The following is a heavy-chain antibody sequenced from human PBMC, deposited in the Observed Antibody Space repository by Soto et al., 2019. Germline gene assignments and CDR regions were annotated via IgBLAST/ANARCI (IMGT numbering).Heavy chain of an antibody. D-gene: IGHD6-13*01. V-gene: IGHV4-59*08. CDR3: ARHSSSYKNWFDP. CDR1: GGSISTFY. Sequence: SETLSLTCTVSGGSISTFYWSWIRQPPGKGLEWIGYIYYSGSTNYNPSLKSRVTISVDTSKNQFSLKLSSVTAADTAVYYCARHSSSYKNWFDPWGQGTLVTVS. J-gene: IGHJ5*02. CDR2: IYYSGST.